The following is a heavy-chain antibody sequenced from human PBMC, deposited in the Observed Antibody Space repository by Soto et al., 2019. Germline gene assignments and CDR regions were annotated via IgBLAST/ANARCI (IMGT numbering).Heavy chain of an antibody. Sequence: AETLSLTCTVSGGSLSRYYWSWIRQPPGKGLEWIGYIYYSGSTNYNPSLKSRVTISVDTSKNQFSLKLSSVTAADTAVYYCARYYGGYSDYWGQGTLVTVSS. CDR3: ARYYGGYSDY. D-gene: IGHD3-10*01. CDR2: IYYSGST. J-gene: IGHJ4*02. V-gene: IGHV4-59*08. CDR1: GGSLSRYY.